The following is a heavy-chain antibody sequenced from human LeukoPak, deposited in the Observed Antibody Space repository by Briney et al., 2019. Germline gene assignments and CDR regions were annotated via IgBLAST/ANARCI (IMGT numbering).Heavy chain of an antibody. CDR2: INPSGGST. V-gene: IGHV1-46*01. Sequence: ASVTVSCKASGYTFTSYYMHWVRQAPGQGLEWMGIINPSGGSTSYAQKFQGRVTMTRDISTSTVYMELSSLRSEDTAVYYCARVLIEVPIRPVRGVIHRYFDYWGQGTLVTVSS. J-gene: IGHJ4*02. D-gene: IGHD3-10*01. CDR3: ARVLIEVPIRPVRGVIHRYFDY. CDR1: GYTFTSYY.